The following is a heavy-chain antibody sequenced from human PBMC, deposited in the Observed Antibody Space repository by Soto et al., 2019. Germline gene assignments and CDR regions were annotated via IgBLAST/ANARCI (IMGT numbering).Heavy chain of an antibody. J-gene: IGHJ4*02. CDR3: ARKAWVRFDY. CDR1: SDSISRRFW. D-gene: IGHD7-27*01. CDR2: VFHTGDT. Sequence: ESMYITYAVSSDSISRRFWWSRVRQPPGKGLEWIGEVFHTGDTNYNPSLKSRVTMSVDKSTNEFSLKVTSVTAADTATYYCARKAWVRFDYWGQGALVTVSS. V-gene: IGHV4-4*02.